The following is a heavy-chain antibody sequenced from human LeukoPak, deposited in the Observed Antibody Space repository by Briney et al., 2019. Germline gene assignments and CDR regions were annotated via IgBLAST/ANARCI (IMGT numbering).Heavy chain of an antibody. Sequence: SETLSLTCTVSGGSISSGGYYWSWIRQHPGKGLEWIGNIYYSGSTYYNPSLKGRVTISADTSKTQFPLKLSSVTAADTAVYYCAAVKLGAFDIWGQGTMVTVSS. CDR2: IYYSGST. V-gene: IGHV4-31*03. CDR3: AAVKLGAFDI. J-gene: IGHJ3*02. D-gene: IGHD1-7*01. CDR1: GGSISSGGYY.